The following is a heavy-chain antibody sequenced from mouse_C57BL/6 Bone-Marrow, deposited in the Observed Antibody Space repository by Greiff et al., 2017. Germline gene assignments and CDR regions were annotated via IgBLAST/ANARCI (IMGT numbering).Heavy chain of an antibody. J-gene: IGHJ1*03. CDR2: IYPRDGST. Sequence: QVQLKQSGPELVKPGASVKLSCKASGYTFTGYDINWVKQRPGQGLEWIGWIYPRDGSTKYNEKFKGKATLTVDTSSSTAYMELHSLTSEDSAVYFCARLEFDGSSRDCDFDMGGTGNTVTVSS. V-gene: IGHV1-85*01. D-gene: IGHD1-1*01. CDR3: ARLEFDGSSRDCDFDM. CDR1: GYTFTGYD.